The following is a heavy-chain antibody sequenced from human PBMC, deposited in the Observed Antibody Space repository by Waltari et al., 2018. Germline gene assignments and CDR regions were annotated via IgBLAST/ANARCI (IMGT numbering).Heavy chain of an antibody. J-gene: IGHJ3*02. D-gene: IGHD3-16*02. CDR3: ARDPSYYDYIWGSYRSDAFDI. V-gene: IGHV4-38-2*02. CDR2: IYHSGST. CDR1: GYSISSGYY. Sequence: QVQLQESGPGLVKPSETLSLTCAVSGYSISSGYYWGWIRQPPGKGLGWIGSIYHSGSTYYNPSLKSRVTISVDTSKNQFSLKLSSVTAADTAVYYCARDPSYYDYIWGSYRSDAFDIWGQGTMVTVSS.